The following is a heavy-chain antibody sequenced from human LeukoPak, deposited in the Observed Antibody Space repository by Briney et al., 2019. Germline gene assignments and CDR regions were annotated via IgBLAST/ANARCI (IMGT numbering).Heavy chain of an antibody. J-gene: IGHJ4*02. CDR2: IYYSGST. CDR1: GGSISSYY. D-gene: IGHD1-26*01. V-gene: IGHV4-59*01. Sequence: PSETLSLTCTVSGGSISSYYWSWIRQPPGKGLEWIGYIYYSGSTNYNPSLKSRVTISVDTSKNQFSLKLSSVTAADTAVYYCARGSYSGSHLLGYWGQGTLVTVSS. CDR3: ARGSYSGSHLLGY.